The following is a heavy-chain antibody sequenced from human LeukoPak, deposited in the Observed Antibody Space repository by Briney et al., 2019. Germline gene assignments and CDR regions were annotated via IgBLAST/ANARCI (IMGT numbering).Heavy chain of an antibody. V-gene: IGHV3-73*01. CDR3: TSPLKYSSGWYYFDY. Sequence: PGGSLRLSCAASGFTFSGSAMHWVRQASGKGLEWVGRIRSEANSYATAYAASVKGRFTISRDDSKNTAYLQMNSLKTEDTAVYYCTSPLKYSSGWYYFDYWGQGTLVAVSS. D-gene: IGHD6-19*01. CDR1: GFTFSGSA. CDR2: IRSEANSYAT. J-gene: IGHJ4*02.